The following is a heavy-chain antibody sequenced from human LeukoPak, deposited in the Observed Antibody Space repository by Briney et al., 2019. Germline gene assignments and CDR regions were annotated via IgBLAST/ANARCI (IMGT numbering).Heavy chain of an antibody. CDR3: ASRTYYYDSSGYYYDAFDI. J-gene: IGHJ3*02. Sequence: PSQTLSLTCTVSGGSISSGGYYWSWIRQHPGKGLEWIGYIYYSGSTYYNPSLKSRVTISVDTSKNQFSLKLSSVTAADTAVYYCASRTYYYDSSGYYYDAFDIWGQGTMVTVSS. V-gene: IGHV4-30-4*08. D-gene: IGHD3-22*01. CDR1: GGSISSGGYY. CDR2: IYYSGST.